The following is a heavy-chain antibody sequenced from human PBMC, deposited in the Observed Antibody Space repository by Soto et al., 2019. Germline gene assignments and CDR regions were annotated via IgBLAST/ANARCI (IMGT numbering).Heavy chain of an antibody. V-gene: IGHV3-23*01. J-gene: IGHJ3*02. CDR1: GFTFSSYA. CDR2: ISGSGGST. Sequence: GGSLRLSCAASGFTFSSYAMSWVRQAPGKGLEWVSAISGSGGSTYYADSVKGRFTISRDNSKNTLYLQMNSLRAEDTAVYYCAKDRGFLVTGGPDAFDIWGQGTMVTVSS. CDR3: AKDRGFLVTGGPDAFDI. D-gene: IGHD2-21*02.